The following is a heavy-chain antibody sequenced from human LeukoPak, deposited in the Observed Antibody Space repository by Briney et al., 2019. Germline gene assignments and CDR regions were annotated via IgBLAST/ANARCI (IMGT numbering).Heavy chain of an antibody. J-gene: IGHJ4*01. CDR3: ARAIAAAGYLYFDY. Sequence: ASVKVSCKASGYTFTSYDINWVRQATAQGLEGMGWMNPNSGNTGSAQRFQGRITMTRDTSISTAYMELRSLRSDDTAVYYCARAIAAAGYLYFDYWGQGTLVTVSS. CDR1: GYTFTSYD. V-gene: IGHV1-8*01. D-gene: IGHD6-13*01. CDR2: MNPNSGNT.